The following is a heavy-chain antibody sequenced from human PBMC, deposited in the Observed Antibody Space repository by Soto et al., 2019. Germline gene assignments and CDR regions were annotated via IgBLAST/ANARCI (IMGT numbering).Heavy chain of an antibody. CDR2: IIPIFGTA. V-gene: IGHV1-69*01. J-gene: IGHJ4*02. CDR3: ASASYYYDRSGYWGGLGY. CDR1: GGTFSSYA. Sequence: QVQLVQSGAEVKKPGSSVKVSCKASGGTFSSYAISWVRQAPGQGLEWMGGIIPIFGTANYAQKFQGRVTITADESTSTAYMELSSLRSEDTAVDYCASASYYYDRSGYWGGLGYWGQGTLVTVSS. D-gene: IGHD3-22*01.